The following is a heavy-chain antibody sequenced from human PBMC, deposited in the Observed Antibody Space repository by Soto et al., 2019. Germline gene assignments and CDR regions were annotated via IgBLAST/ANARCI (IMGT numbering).Heavy chain of an antibody. V-gene: IGHV3-33*08. CDR1: GLNFSSHG. Sequence: LRLPYTAAGLNFSSHGIHCVLQDKGKGLEWVAVIWYDGSNKYYADSVKGRFTISRDNSKNTLYLQMNSLRAEDTAVYYCAREGGPQAGYYDSSPEGYFDYWGQGTLVTVSS. J-gene: IGHJ4*02. CDR3: AREGGPQAGYYDSSPEGYFDY. CDR2: IWYDGSNK. D-gene: IGHD3-22*01.